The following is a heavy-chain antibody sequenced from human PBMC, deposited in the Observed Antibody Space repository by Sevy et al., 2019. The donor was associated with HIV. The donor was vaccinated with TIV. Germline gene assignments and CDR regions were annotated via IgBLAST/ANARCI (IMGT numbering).Heavy chain of an antibody. CDR1: GFTFSSYS. CDR2: ISSSSSYI. V-gene: IGHV3-21*01. J-gene: IGHJ6*02. D-gene: IGHD5-18*01. CDR3: ARGGIQRKNYGMDV. Sequence: GGSLRLSFAASGFTFSSYSMNWVRQAPGKGLEWVSSISSSSSYIYYADSVKGRFTISRDNAKNSLYLQMNSLRAEDTAVYYCARGGIQRKNYGMDVWGQGTTVTVSS.